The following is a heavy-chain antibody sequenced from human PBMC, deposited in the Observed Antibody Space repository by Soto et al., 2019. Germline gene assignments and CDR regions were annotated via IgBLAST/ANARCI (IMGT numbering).Heavy chain of an antibody. V-gene: IGHV3-48*02. CDR2: ISSSSSTI. CDR1: GFTFSSYS. Sequence: GGSLRLCCAASGFTFSSYSMNWVRQAPGKGLEWVSYISSSSSTIYYADSVKGRFTISRDNAKNSLYLQMNSLRDEDTAVYYCAREWITVTTDYYYYGMDVWGQATTVTVSS. D-gene: IGHD4-4*01. CDR3: AREWITVTTDYYYYGMDV. J-gene: IGHJ6*02.